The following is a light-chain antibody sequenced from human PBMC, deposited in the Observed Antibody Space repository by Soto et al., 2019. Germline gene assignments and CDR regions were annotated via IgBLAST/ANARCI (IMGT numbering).Light chain of an antibody. V-gene: IGKV3-20*01. Sequence: EIVLTQSPGTLSLSPGERATLSCRASQSVSGSSLAWYQLKPSQAPRLLISGASSRATGVPDRFSGSESGTDFTFIISRLEPEDFGMYYCHQYGSFPHTFGQGTELETK. CDR3: HQYGSFPHT. CDR2: GAS. CDR1: QSVSGSS. J-gene: IGKJ2*01.